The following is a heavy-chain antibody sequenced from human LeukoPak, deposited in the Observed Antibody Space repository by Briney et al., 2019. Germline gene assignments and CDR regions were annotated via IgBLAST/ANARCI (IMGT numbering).Heavy chain of an antibody. D-gene: IGHD2-2*02. CDR3: ARAFHCSSTSCYTRGLDY. CDR1: GGSISSGDYY. CDR2: IYTSGST. V-gene: IGHV4-61*02. J-gene: IGHJ4*02. Sequence: SQTLSLTCTVSGGSISSGDYYWSWIRQPAGKGLEWIGRIYTSGSTNYNPSLKSRVTISVDTSKNQFSLKLSSVTAADTAVYYCARAFHCSSTSCYTRGLDYWGQGTLVTVSS.